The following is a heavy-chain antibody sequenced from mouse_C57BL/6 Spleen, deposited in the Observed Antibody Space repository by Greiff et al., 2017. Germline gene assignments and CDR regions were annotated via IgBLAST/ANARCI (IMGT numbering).Heavy chain of an antibody. D-gene: IGHD1-1*01. Sequence: QVQLKQPGAELVMPGASVKLSCKASGYTFTSYWMHWVKQRPGQGLEWIGEIDPSDSYTNYNQKFKGKSTLTVDKSSSTAYMQLSSLTSEDSAVYYCARSGYYGFLYYFDYWGQGTTLTVSS. CDR1: GYTFTSYW. CDR2: IDPSDSYT. CDR3: ARSGYYGFLYYFDY. V-gene: IGHV1-69*01. J-gene: IGHJ2*01.